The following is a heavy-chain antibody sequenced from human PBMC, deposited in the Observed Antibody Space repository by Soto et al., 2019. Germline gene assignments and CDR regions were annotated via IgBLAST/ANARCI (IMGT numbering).Heavy chain of an antibody. J-gene: IGHJ4*02. CDR1: GFTFRNFG. CDR3: TNKDY. Sequence: GGSLRLSCAASGFTFRNFGMSWVRLAPGKGLEWVSSISDSGGDTYYADSVKGRFTISRDNSKNILFLQMNSLRAEDTAVYYCTNKDYWGQGTLVTVSS. CDR2: ISDSGGDT. V-gene: IGHV3-23*01.